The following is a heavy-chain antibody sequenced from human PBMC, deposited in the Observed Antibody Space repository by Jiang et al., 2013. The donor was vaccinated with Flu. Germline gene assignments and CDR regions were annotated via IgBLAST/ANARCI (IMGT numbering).Heavy chain of an antibody. D-gene: IGHD2-8*01. Sequence: QLVESGAEVKKPGSSGKVSCKASGSTVSSFTITWVRQAPGQGLEWVGVTVPIFGTTKYAQKFQGRVTITADESTSTAYMELSSLRSEDTAVYYCARSYCTNGVCYSYYYYYYGMDVWGQGTTVTVSS. CDR3: ARSYCTNGVCYSYYYYYYGMDV. CDR2: TVPIFGTT. J-gene: IGHJ6*02. V-gene: IGHV1-69*01. CDR1: GSTVSSFT.